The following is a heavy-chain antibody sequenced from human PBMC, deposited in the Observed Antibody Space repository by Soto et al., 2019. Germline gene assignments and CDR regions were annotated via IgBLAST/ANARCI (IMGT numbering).Heavy chain of an antibody. CDR2: INSDGSST. D-gene: IGHD3-22*01. V-gene: IGHV3-74*01. J-gene: IGHJ3*02. CDR3: ASPYYYDSSGYNYAFDI. CDR1: GFTFSSYW. Sequence: EVQLVESGGGLVQPGGSLRLSCAASGFTFSSYWMHWVRQAPGKGLVWVSRINSDGSSTSYAYSVKGRFTISRENANNTLYLQMKSLRAEDTAVYYCASPYYYDSSGYNYAFDILGQGTMLTVSS.